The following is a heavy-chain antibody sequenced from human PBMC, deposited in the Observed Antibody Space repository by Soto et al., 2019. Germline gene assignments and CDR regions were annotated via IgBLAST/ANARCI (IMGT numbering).Heavy chain of an antibody. CDR2: IIPMFGTP. CDR1: GVTFNRQD. CDR3: ATSEGRDGYSFDY. J-gene: IGHJ4*02. V-gene: IGHV1-69*13. Sequence: VASVKEYYKASGVTFNRQDMRLVRQAPGQGLEWMGGIIPMFGTPHYAEKFQDRVTITADESTGTAYLELSSLTSEDTAVYYCATSEGRDGYSFDYWGPGTLVTVSS. D-gene: IGHD5-12*01.